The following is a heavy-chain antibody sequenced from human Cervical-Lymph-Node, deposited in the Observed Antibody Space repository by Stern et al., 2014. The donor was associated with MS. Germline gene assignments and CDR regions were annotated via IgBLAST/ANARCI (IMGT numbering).Heavy chain of an antibody. J-gene: IGHJ4*02. CDR2: IYPKSGDS. V-gene: IGHV1-2*06. D-gene: IGHD1-26*01. CDR1: GYTFTDYY. Sequence: MQLVESAAEVKKPGASVKVSCKSFGYTFTDYYFHWVRQAPGQGLEWMGRIYPKSGDSISAPKFQGRVIMTRDTSIRTLYLELNRLRPDDTAVYYCGRGLGATAFDFWGQGTLVTVSS. CDR3: GRGLGATAFDF.